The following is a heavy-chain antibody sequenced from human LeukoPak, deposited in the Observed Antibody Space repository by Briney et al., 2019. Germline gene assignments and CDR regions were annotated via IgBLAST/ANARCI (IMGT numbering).Heavy chain of an antibody. V-gene: IGHV4-38-2*02. CDR2: IYHSGST. D-gene: IGHD3-10*01. CDR3: ARERSSVDY. CDR1: GGSISSYY. Sequence: SETLSLTCTVSGGSISSYYWNWIRQPPGKGLEWTGSIYHSGSTYYNPSLKSRVTISVDTSKNQFSLKLSSVTAADTAVYYCARERSSVDYWGQGTLVTVSS. J-gene: IGHJ4*02.